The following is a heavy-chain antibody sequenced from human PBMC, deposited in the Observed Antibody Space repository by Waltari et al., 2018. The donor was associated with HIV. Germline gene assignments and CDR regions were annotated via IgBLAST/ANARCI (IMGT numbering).Heavy chain of an antibody. CDR2: INAGNGNT. D-gene: IGHD6-13*01. CDR3: AGGPNGSSRCTYFDN. CDR1: GYTFTSSA. V-gene: IGHV1-3*01. J-gene: IGHJ4*02. Sequence: QVQLVQSGAEVKKPGASVKVSCKASGYTFTSSATHWVRQAPGQRLEGRGCINAGNGNTKYSEKFQGTGTITRHTSASTAYKGLSSLRPEDTAVYSCAGGPNGSSRCTYFDNWGQRTLVTVSP.